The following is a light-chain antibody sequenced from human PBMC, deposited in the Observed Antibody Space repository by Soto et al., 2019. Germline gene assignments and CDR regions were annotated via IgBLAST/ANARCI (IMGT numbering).Light chain of an antibody. V-gene: IGKV3-15*01. CDR2: GAS. Sequence: TVMTQSPATLSVSPGERVTLSCRASQSISSNLAWYQQKPGQAPRLLIYGASTRATGFAARFSGSGSGTEFTLIISSLQSEDFAVYYCQQYNDWPFTFGPGTKVDVK. J-gene: IGKJ3*01. CDR3: QQYNDWPFT. CDR1: QSISSN.